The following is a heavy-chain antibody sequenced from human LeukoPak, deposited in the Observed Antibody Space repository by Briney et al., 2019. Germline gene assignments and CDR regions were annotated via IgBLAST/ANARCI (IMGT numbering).Heavy chain of an antibody. V-gene: IGHV3-48*04. CDR2: ISSSSSAI. D-gene: IGHD3-10*01. J-gene: IGHJ4*02. CDR1: GFTFSVYN. CDR3: GRALWFGELLEPIDY. Sequence: GGSLRLSCAASGFTFSVYNMNWVRQAPGKGLEWVSYISSSSSAIYYADSVQGRLTISRDNARNSLYLQMNSLRAEDTAVYFCGRALWFGELLEPIDYWGQGTLVTVSS.